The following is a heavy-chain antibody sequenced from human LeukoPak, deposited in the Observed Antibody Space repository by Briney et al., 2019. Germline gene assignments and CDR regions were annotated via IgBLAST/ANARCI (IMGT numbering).Heavy chain of an antibody. J-gene: IGHJ4*02. D-gene: IGHD3-22*01. CDR2: ISAYNGNT. CDR1: GYTFTSYS. CDR3: VRSTTRYYYDSSGYFDF. V-gene: IGHV1-18*01. Sequence: ASVKVSCTASGYTFTSYSISWVRQAPGQGLEWMGWISAYNGNTNYAQKLQGRVTMTTDTSTSTAYMELRSLRSDDTAVYYCVRSTTRYYYDSSGYFDFWGQGTLVTVSS.